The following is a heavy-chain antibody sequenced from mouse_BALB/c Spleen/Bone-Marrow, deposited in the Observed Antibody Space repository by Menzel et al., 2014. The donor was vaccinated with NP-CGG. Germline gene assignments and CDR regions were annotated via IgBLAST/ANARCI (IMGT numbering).Heavy chain of an antibody. Sequence: EVKLQESGGGLVQPGGSMKLSCVASGFTFSNYWMNWVRQSPEKGLEWVAEIRLKSNNYATHYAESVKGRFTISRDDSKSSVYLQMNNLRAEDTGIYYCTRRGSGYAMDYWGQGTSVTVSS. CDR2: IRLKSNNYAT. CDR1: GFTFSNYW. J-gene: IGHJ4*01. D-gene: IGHD1-3*01. V-gene: IGHV6-6*02. CDR3: TRRGSGYAMDY.